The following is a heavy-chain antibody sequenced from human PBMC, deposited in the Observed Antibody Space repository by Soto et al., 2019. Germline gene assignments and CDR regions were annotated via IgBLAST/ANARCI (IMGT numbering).Heavy chain of an antibody. V-gene: IGHV1-24*01. Sequence: ASVKVSCKVSGYTLTELSMHWVRQAPGKGLEWMGGFDPEDGETIYAQKFQGRVTMTEDTSTDTAYMELSSLRSEDTAVYYCATTSVVVAANAFDIWGQGTMVTVSS. CDR1: GYTLTELS. J-gene: IGHJ3*02. CDR2: FDPEDGET. CDR3: ATTSVVVAANAFDI. D-gene: IGHD2-15*01.